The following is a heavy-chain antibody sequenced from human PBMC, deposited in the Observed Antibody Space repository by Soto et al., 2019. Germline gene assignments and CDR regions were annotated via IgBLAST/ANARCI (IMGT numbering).Heavy chain of an antibody. CDR1: GFTFSTAW. D-gene: IGHD3-3*01. V-gene: IGHV3-15*01. CDR2: IKSRADGETT. CDR3: TRAQCGAGCFGLNWFDP. J-gene: IGHJ5*02. Sequence: EVQLVESGGGLVKPGESLRLSCVVSGFTFSTAWMTWVRQAPGKGLEWVGRIKSRADGETTEYAAPVKGRFYIFRDDSXNXPYLQMNSLETDDTAVYYCTRAQCGAGCFGLNWFDPWGQGTLVTVSS.